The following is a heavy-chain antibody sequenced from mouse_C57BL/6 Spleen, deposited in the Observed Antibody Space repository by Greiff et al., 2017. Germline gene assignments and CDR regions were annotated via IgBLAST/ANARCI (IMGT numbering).Heavy chain of an antibody. CDR2: IYPGDGDT. J-gene: IGHJ2*01. CDR1: GYAFSSYW. Sequence: VQLQQSGPELVKPGASVKISCKASGYAFSSYWMNWVKQRPGKGLEWIGRIYPGDGDTNYNGKFKGKATLTADKSSSTAYMQLSSLTSEDSAVYTCARAVYYYGTSYCDYWGQGTTRTVSS. CDR3: ARAVYYYGTSYCDY. V-gene: IGHV1-82*01. D-gene: IGHD1-1*01.